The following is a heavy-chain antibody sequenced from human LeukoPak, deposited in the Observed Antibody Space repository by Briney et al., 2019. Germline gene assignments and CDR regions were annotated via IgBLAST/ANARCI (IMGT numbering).Heavy chain of an antibody. D-gene: IGHD3-10*01. CDR2: IDNGGSGT. Sequence: GGSLRLSCAASGFTFSGYWMHWVRQVPEKGLVLVSRIDNGGSGTTYADSVKGRFTVSRDNAKNTLYLQMNSLRAEDTAVYYCASVPFYGSGSHDYWGQGTLVTVSS. V-gene: IGHV3-74*01. J-gene: IGHJ4*02. CDR3: ASVPFYGSGSHDY. CDR1: GFTFSGYW.